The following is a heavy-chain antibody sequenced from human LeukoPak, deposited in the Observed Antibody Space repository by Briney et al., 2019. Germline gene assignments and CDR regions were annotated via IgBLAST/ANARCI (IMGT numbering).Heavy chain of an antibody. CDR3: ARGPARPYYFDY. J-gene: IGHJ4*02. V-gene: IGHV4-4*07. D-gene: IGHD6-6*01. Sequence: SETLSLTCTVSGGSISSYYWSWIRQPAGKGLEWIGRIYTSGCTNYNPSLKSRVTISVDKSKNQFSLKLSSVTAADTAVYYCARGPARPYYFDYWGQGTLVTVSS. CDR2: IYTSGCT. CDR1: GGSISSYY.